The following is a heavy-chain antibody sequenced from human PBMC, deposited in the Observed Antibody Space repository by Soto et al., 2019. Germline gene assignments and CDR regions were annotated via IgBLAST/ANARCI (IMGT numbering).Heavy chain of an antibody. V-gene: IGHV1-2*04. CDR2: INPNSGGT. CDR3: ARRHCSSISCYVGSWDY. D-gene: IGHD2-2*01. Sequence: QVQLVQSGAEVKKPGASVKVSCKASGYTFTGYDMHWVRQAPGQGLEWMGWINPNSGGTNYAQKFQGWVTMTRDTSISTAYMELSRLRSDDTAVYYCARRHCSSISCYVGSWDYWGQGTLVTVSS. CDR1: GYTFTGYD. J-gene: IGHJ4*02.